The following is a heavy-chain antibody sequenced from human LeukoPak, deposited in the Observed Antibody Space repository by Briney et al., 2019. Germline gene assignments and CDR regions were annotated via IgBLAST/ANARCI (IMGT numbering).Heavy chain of an antibody. J-gene: IGHJ4*02. V-gene: IGHV3-21*01. CDR3: ARGDGYNFFDY. CDR2: ISSSSSYI. Sequence: GGSLRLSCAASGFTFSTYGMNWVRQAPGKGLEWVSSISSSSSYIYYADSVKGRFTISRDDAKNSLSLQMNGLRAEDTAVYYCARGDGYNFFDYWGQGTLVTVSS. D-gene: IGHD5-24*01. CDR1: GFTFSTYG.